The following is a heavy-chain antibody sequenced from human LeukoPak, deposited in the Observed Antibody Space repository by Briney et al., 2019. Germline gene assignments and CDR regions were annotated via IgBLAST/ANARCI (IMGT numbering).Heavy chain of an antibody. D-gene: IGHD2-2*01. CDR3: ANHLACGSTSCPPFDY. J-gene: IGHJ4*02. Sequence: GGSLRLSCAASGFTFSRYSMSWVRHAPGKGLEWVSSISGDSNYIYYADSVEGRFTISRDNAKNSLYLQMNSLRAEDTAVYYCANHLACGSTSCPPFDYWGQGTLVTVSS. CDR1: GFTFSRYS. V-gene: IGHV3-21*01. CDR2: ISGDSNYI.